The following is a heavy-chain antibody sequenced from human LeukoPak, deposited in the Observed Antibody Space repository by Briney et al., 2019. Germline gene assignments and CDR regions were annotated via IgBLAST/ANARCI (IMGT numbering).Heavy chain of an antibody. Sequence: SETLPLTCTASGVTIISYYWNSIRQPPGKGLEWVGYIHDSGSTKYNPSLKSRLAISGDTSQNQFSLKLNSVTAADMAVYYCARWYSSGWAFDYWGQGTLVTVSS. V-gene: IGHV4-59*08. J-gene: IGHJ4*02. D-gene: IGHD6-19*01. CDR1: GVTIISYY. CDR3: ARWYSSGWAFDY. CDR2: IHDSGST.